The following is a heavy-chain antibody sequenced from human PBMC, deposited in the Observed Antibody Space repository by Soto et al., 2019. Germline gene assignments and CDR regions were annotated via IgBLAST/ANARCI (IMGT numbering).Heavy chain of an antibody. V-gene: IGHV3-7*02. J-gene: IGHJ5*02. CDR2: IKQDGTES. CDR3: ASAPVGSSGTRKWFDP. D-gene: IGHD1-1*01. CDR1: GFTFSLYS. Sequence: QPGGSLRLSCAASGFTFSLYSMSWVRQAPGKGLEWVANIKQDGTESYYVDSVKGRFTISRDNAKNSLYLQMNSLRAEDTAVYYCASAPVGSSGTRKWFDPWGQGALVTVSS.